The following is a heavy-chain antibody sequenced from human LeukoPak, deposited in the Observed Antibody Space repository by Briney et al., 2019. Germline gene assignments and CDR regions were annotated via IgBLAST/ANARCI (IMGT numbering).Heavy chain of an antibody. CDR2: VNPKSGDT. CDR3: ARVQEYCSDGRCLF. CDR1: GYSFTGYH. D-gene: IGHD2-15*01. V-gene: IGHV1-2*02. J-gene: IGHJ4*02. Sequence: ASVKVSCKASGYSFTGYHIHWVRQAPVQGLEWMGWVNPKSGDTDYAQKFKDRVTMTRDTSITTAYMELTRLTSDDTAVYYSARVQEYCSDGRCLFWGQGTLVTVSS.